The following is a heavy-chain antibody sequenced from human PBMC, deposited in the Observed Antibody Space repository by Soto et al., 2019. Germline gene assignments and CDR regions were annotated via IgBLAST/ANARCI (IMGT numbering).Heavy chain of an antibody. CDR2: ISGSGGST. CDR3: AKGYCSSTSCYDPSYYYYYYMDV. Sequence: EVQLLESGGGLVQPGGSLRLSCAASGFTFSSYAMSWVRQAPGKGLEWVSAISGSGGSTYYADSVKGRFTISRDNSKNTLYQQMNSMTAEDTAVYYCAKGYCSSTSCYDPSYYYYYYMDVWGKGTTVTVSS. D-gene: IGHD2-2*01. J-gene: IGHJ6*03. CDR1: GFTFSSYA. V-gene: IGHV3-23*01.